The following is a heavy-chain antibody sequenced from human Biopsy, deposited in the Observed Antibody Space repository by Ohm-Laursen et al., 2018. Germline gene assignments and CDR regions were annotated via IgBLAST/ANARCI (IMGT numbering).Heavy chain of an antibody. D-gene: IGHD5-24*01. J-gene: IGHJ4*02. CDR2: INPDGSVK. V-gene: IGHV3-7*01. CDR1: GFMFSASW. CDR3: ARDER. Sequence: SLRLSCAASGFMFSASWMSWVRQAPGKGLEWVANINPDGSVKYFADSVKGRFTISSDNAENSMYLQMSSLTVDDTAVYYCARDERWGQGTLVTVSS.